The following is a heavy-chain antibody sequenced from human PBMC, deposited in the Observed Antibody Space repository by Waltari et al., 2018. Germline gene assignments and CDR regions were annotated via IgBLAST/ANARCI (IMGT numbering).Heavy chain of an antibody. Sequence: QVQLVESGGGVVQPGGSLRLSCAASGFTFSSYCMHWVRQAPGKGLEWVAFIRYDGSNKYYADSVKGRFTISRDNSKNTLYLQMNSLRAEDTAVYYCAKGPTISPFDYWGQGTLVTVSS. CDR3: AKGPTISPFDY. J-gene: IGHJ4*02. CDR2: IRYDGSNK. CDR1: GFTFSSYC. V-gene: IGHV3-30*02. D-gene: IGHD3-9*01.